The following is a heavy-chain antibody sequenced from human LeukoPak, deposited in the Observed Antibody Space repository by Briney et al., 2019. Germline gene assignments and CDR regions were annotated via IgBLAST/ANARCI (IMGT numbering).Heavy chain of an antibody. J-gene: IGHJ5*02. CDR3: AREDCSSTNCYPPSYDS. CDR1: GYNFRTFD. CDR2: ISPYNGDT. V-gene: IGHV1-18*01. D-gene: IGHD2-2*01. Sequence: ASVKVSCKTSGYNFRTFDIAWVRQAPGQGLEWMGRISPYNGDTKFSHKFQGRLSLTTDESTKTVYLEVRGLTSDDTAVYYCAREDCSSTNCYPPSYDSWGQGTLVIVSS.